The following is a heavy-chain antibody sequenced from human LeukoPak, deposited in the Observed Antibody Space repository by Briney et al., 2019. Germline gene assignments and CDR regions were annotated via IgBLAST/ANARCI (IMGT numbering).Heavy chain of an antibody. CDR3: AKMTTVTGWFDP. J-gene: IGHJ5*02. CDR1: GFTFSSYA. CDR2: ISGSGGST. V-gene: IGHV3-23*01. Sequence: GGSLRLSCAASGFTFSSYAMSWVRQAPGKGLEWVSAISGSGGSTYYADSVKGRFTISRVNSKNTLYLQMNSLRAEDTAVYYCAKMTTVTGWFDPWGQGTLVTVSS. D-gene: IGHD4-11*01.